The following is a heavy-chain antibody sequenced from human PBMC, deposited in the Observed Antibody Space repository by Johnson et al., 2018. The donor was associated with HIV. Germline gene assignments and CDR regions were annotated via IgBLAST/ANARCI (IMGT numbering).Heavy chain of an antibody. D-gene: IGHD3-10*01. V-gene: IGHV3-30*02. CDR1: GFTLSSYD. Sequence: QVQLVESGGGVVQPGGSLRLSCAASGFTLSSYDMHWVRQATGKGLEWVAFIRYDGSNKYYADSVKGRFTISRDNSKNTLYLQMNSLRAEDTAVYYCAKDGSWFGEDDAFDIWGQGTMVTVSS. CDR3: AKDGSWFGEDDAFDI. J-gene: IGHJ3*02. CDR2: IRYDGSNK.